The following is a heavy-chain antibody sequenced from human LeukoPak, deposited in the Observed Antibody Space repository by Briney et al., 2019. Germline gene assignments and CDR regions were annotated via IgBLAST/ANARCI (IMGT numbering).Heavy chain of an antibody. J-gene: IGHJ4*02. Sequence: SETLSLTCTVSGDSISSDYWSWVRQPPGKGLEWIGYIYYSGSTSYDPSLKSRLTISVDRSKSQFSLNLSSVTAADTAVYYCARQGRAPIIDYWARESWSPSPQ. D-gene: IGHD5-24*01. CDR3: ARQGRAPIIDY. V-gene: IGHV4-59*08. CDR2: IYYSGST. CDR1: GDSISSDY.